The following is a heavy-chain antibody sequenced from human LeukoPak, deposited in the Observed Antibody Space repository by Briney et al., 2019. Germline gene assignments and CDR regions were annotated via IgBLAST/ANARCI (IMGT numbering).Heavy chain of an antibody. J-gene: IGHJ4*02. V-gene: IGHV3-21*01. CDR1: GFTFSSYS. Sequence: GGSLRLSCAASGFTFSSYSMNWVRQAPGKGLEWVSSISSSSSYIYYADSVKGRFTISRDNAKNSLYLQMNSLRAEDTAVYYCVSHNVKWQTRGGFDYWGQGTLVTVSS. CDR2: ISSSSSYI. D-gene: IGHD5-12*01. CDR3: VSHNVKWQTRGGFDY.